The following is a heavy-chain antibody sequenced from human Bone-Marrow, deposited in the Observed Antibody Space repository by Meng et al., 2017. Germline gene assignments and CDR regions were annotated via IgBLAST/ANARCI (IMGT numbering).Heavy chain of an antibody. CDR3: AKGGVAQGRGY. D-gene: IGHD3-3*01. CDR1: GFTFSSYA. J-gene: IGHJ4*01. CDR2: ISYDGSNK. V-gene: IGHV3-30*07. Sequence: GESLKISCAASGFTFSSYAMHWVRQAPGKGLEWVAVISYDGSNKYYADTVKGRFTISRDNSQNTVHLQMNSLAAEDTALYYCAKGGVAQGRGYWGQGTQVTVSS.